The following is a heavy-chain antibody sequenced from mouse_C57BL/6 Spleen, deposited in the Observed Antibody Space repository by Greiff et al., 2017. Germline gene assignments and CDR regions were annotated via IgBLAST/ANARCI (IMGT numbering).Heavy chain of an antibody. J-gene: IGHJ4*01. CDR1: GYAFSSYW. Sequence: QVHVKQSGAELVKPGASVKISCKASGYAFSSYWMNWVKQRPGKGLEWIGQIYPGDGDTNYNGKFKGKATLTADKSSSTAYMQLSSLTSEDSAVYFCARDYGSSLYYAMDYWGQGTSVTVSS. CDR2: IYPGDGDT. CDR3: ARDYGSSLYYAMDY. D-gene: IGHD1-1*01. V-gene: IGHV1-80*01.